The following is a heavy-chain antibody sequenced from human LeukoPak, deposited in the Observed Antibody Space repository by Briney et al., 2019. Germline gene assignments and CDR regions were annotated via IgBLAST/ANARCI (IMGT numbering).Heavy chain of an antibody. CDR3: ARVGITIFGVGPEYFQH. CDR1: GGSISSYY. D-gene: IGHD3-3*01. CDR2: IYYTGST. J-gene: IGHJ1*01. Sequence: PSETLSLTCTVSGGSISSYYWSWIRQPPGKRLEWIGYIYYTGSTNYNPSLKSRVTISVDTSKNQFSLKLTSVTAADTAVYYCARVGITIFGVGPEYFQHWGQGTLVTVSS. V-gene: IGHV4-59*01.